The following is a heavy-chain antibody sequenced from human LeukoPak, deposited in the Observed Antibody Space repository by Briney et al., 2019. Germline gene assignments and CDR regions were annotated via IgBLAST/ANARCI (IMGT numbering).Heavy chain of an antibody. V-gene: IGHV1-69*04. Sequence: SVKVSCKASGGTFSSYAISWVRQAPGQGLEWMGRIIPILGIANYAQKFQGRVTITADKSTSTAYMELSSLRSEDTAVYYCARAGGDYGGNSYYYYGMDVWGQGTTVTVSS. J-gene: IGHJ6*02. CDR3: ARAGGDYGGNSYYYYGMDV. CDR2: IIPILGIA. CDR1: GGTFSSYA. D-gene: IGHD4-23*01.